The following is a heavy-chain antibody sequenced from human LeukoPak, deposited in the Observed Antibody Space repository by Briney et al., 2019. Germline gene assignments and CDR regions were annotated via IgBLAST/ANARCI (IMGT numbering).Heavy chain of an antibody. V-gene: IGHV4-34*01. CDR1: GGSFSGYY. D-gene: IGHD3-9*01. CDR2: INHSGST. J-gene: IGHJ6*02. Sequence: PSETLSLTCAVYGGSFSGYYWSWIRQPPGKGLEWIGEINHSGSTNYNPSLKSRVTISVDTSKNQFSLKLSSVTAADTAVYYCARGRYFDWLLCSYYYGMDVWGQGTTVTVSS. CDR3: ARGRYFDWLLCSYYYGMDV.